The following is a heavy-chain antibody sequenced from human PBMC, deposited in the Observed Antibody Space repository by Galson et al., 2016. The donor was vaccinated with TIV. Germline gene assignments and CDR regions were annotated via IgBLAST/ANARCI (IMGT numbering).Heavy chain of an antibody. CDR2: IRSSGDFT. Sequence: SLRLSCAASGFTFHTFSSYWMIWVRQAPGKGLEWLSYIRSSGDFTYDADSVRGRFTISRDNTKKSLYLQMNSLRAEDTAVYYCARLGDTVNYLDVWGKGTTVIVSS. CDR3: ARLGDTVNYLDV. J-gene: IGHJ6*03. CDR1: GFTFHTFSSYW. D-gene: IGHD2-15*01. V-gene: IGHV3-48*03.